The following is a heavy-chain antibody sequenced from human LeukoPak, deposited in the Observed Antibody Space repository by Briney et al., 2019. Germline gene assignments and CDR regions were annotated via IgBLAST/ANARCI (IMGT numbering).Heavy chain of an antibody. CDR1: GISISAGRYY. Sequence: PSETLSLTCNVSGISISAGRYYWAWIRQRPGRGLEWIGYKYYSGSAKYNPSLKSRLTISIDTPENQFSLHLSSVTAADTAMYYCATPYCSSLSCLDVFNIWGQGRMVTVSS. J-gene: IGHJ3*02. V-gene: IGHV4-31*03. CDR2: KYYSGSA. D-gene: IGHD2-2*01. CDR3: ATPYCSSLSCLDVFNI.